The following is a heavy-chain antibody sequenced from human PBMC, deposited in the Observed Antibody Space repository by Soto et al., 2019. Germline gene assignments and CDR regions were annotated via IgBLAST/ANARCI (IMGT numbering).Heavy chain of an antibody. J-gene: IGHJ4*02. CDR3: ARKTTVTTALDY. Sequence: QVQLQESGPGLVKPSQTLSLTCTVSGGSIYSGDYYWSWIRQPPGRGLEWIGYIYYSGSTYYNPSLKSRVIISVDTSKNQFSLNLGSVTAADTAVYYCARKTTVTTALDYWGQGTLVTVSS. CDR2: IYYSGST. V-gene: IGHV4-30-4*01. CDR1: GGSIYSGDYY. D-gene: IGHD4-17*01.